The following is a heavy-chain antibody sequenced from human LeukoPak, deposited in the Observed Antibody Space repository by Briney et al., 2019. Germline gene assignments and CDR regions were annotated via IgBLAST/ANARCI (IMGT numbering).Heavy chain of an antibody. CDR3: ARDSAPMSYYMDV. J-gene: IGHJ6*03. CDR1: GFTFSSNA. CDR2: ISYAGRNK. Sequence: PGGSLRLSCAASGFTFSSNAMHWVRQAPGKGLEWVAVISYAGRNKNYADSVKGRFTISRDNSKNTLYLQMNSLRTEDTAVYYCARDSAPMSYYMDVWGKGTTVTVSS. V-gene: IGHV3-30*04.